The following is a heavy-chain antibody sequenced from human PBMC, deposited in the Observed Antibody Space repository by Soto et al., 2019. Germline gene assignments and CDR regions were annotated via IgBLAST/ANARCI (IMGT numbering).Heavy chain of an antibody. J-gene: IGHJ4*02. CDR1: GGSVSSGSYY. CDR3: AREGYYDSSVFDY. CDR2: IYYSGST. Sequence: PSETLSLTCTVSGGSVSSGSYYWSWIRQPPGKGLEWIGYIYYSGSTNYNPSLKSRVTISVDTSKNQFSLKLSSVTAADTAVYYCAREGYYDSSVFDYWGQGTLVTVSS. V-gene: IGHV4-61*01. D-gene: IGHD3-22*01.